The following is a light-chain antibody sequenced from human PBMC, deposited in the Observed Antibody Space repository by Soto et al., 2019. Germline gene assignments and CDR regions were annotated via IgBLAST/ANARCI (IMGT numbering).Light chain of an antibody. V-gene: IGLV2-14*01. J-gene: IGLJ1*01. CDR3: SSYTSSSTLYV. CDR2: DVS. Sequence: QSALTQPASVSGSPGQSITISCTGTSSDVGGYNYVSWYQQHQGKAPKLMIYDVSNRPSGVSNRFSGSKSGNTVSLTISGLQAEDKADYYCSSYTSSSTLYVFGTGTKVTVL. CDR1: SSDVGGYNY.